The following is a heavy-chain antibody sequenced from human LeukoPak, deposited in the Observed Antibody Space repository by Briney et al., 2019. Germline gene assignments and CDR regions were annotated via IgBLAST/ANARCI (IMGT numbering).Heavy chain of an antibody. D-gene: IGHD6-19*01. V-gene: IGHV3-23*01. CDR2: ISGGGDRI. J-gene: IGHJ4*02. CDR1: GFTFSNHA. Sequence: GGSLRLSCAASGFTFSNHAMSWVRQAPGKRLEWVSSISGGGDRINYADSVKGRFTISRDNSRNTLYLQMNNLGAEDTAVYYCAKNPLLAGTIYFDYWGQGTLVTVSS. CDR3: AKNPLLAGTIYFDY.